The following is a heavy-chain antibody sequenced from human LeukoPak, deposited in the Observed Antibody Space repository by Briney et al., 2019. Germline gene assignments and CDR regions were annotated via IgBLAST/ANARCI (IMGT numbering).Heavy chain of an antibody. CDR2: ISSNGGST. D-gene: IGHD3-22*01. Sequence: PGGSLRLSCSASGFIFSNYGMHWVRQAPGKGLEHVSVISSNGGSTHYADSVKGRFTISRDNSKNTLYLQMSSLRPEDTAVYYCVRQITMIVPVICYWGQGTLVTVSS. CDR1: GFIFSNYG. CDR3: VRQITMIVPVICY. J-gene: IGHJ4*02. V-gene: IGHV3-64D*06.